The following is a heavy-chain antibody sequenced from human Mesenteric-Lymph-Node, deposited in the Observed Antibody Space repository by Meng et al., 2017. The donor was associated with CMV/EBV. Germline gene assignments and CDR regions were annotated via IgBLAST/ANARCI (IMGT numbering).Heavy chain of an antibody. V-gene: IGHV4-34*01. CDR3: ARGSSYDILTGYFDY. Sequence: QVQLNPWGAGLLKPSETLSVTCAVYGGSFSGYYWNWIRQSPEKGLEWIGEINHSGSTTYNPSFTSRIIIPVDTSTNQISLNMSSVTAADTAVYYCARGSSYDILTGYFDYWGQGALVTVSS. CDR1: GGSFSGYY. D-gene: IGHD3-9*01. J-gene: IGHJ4*02. CDR2: INHSGST.